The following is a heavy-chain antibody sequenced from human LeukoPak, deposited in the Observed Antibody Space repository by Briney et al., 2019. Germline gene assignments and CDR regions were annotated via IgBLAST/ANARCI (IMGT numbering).Heavy chain of an antibody. V-gene: IGHV3-48*02. Sequence: GGSLRLSCAASEFTFSSYSMNWVRQAPGKGLEWVSYISSSSSTIYYADSVKGRFTISRDNAKNSLYLQMNSLRDEDTAVYYCARAVAYYDFWSGYFIWGQGTLVTVSS. D-gene: IGHD3-3*01. CDR2: ISSSSSTI. J-gene: IGHJ4*02. CDR1: EFTFSSYS. CDR3: ARAVAYYDFWSGYFI.